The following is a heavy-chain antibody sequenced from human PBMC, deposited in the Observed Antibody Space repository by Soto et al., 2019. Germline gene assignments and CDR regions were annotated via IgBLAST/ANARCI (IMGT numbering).Heavy chain of an antibody. D-gene: IGHD3-9*01. CDR2: FDPEDGET. CDR3: ATPLRNYDILTGYWNGYSFDI. Sequence: ASVKVSCKVSGYTLTELSMHWARQAPGKGLEWMGGFDPEDGETIYAQKFQGRVTMTEDTSTDTAYMELSSLRSGDTAMYYCATPLRNYDILTGYWNGYSFDIWGQGTMVTVSS. CDR1: GYTLTELS. J-gene: IGHJ3*02. V-gene: IGHV1-24*01.